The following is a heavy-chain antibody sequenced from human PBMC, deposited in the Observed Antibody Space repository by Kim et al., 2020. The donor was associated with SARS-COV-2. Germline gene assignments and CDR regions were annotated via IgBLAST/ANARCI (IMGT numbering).Heavy chain of an antibody. V-gene: IGHV1-69*04. D-gene: IGHD3-10*01. CDR1: GGTFSSYA. J-gene: IGHJ5*02. CDR2: IIPILGIA. CDR3: ASHITMVRGVIDGLYNWFDP. Sequence: ASVKVSCKASGGTFSSYAISWVRQAPGQGLEWMGRIIPILGIANYAQKFQGRVTITADKSTSTAYMELSSLRSEDTAVYYCASHITMVRGVIDGLYNWFDPWGQGTLVTVSS.